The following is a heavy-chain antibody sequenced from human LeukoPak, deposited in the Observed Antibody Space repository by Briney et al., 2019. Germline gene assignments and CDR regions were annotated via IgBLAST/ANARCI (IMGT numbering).Heavy chain of an antibody. CDR2: ISDNGGTT. CDR3: VTQGDGYYSGPFDY. D-gene: IGHD3-22*01. J-gene: IGHJ4*02. Sequence: GGSLRLSCSASGFTFNTFAMHWVRQAPGKGLEYVSSISDNGGTTYYADSVKGGFTISRDNSKNTLYLQMSSLRAEDTAVYFCVTQGDGYYSGPFDYGGQGTLVTVSS. CDR1: GFTFNTFA. V-gene: IGHV3-64D*06.